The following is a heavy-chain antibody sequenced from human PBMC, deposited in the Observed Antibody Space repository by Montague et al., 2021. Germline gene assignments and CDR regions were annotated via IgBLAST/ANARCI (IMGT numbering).Heavy chain of an antibody. V-gene: IGHV4-39*01. CDR3: ARARITGTTTHLDY. CDR1: GGSISSTSHY. CDR2: LYSGGNT. J-gene: IGHJ4*02. Sequence: SETLSLTCTVSGGSISSTSHYWDWIRQPPGKGLEWIGTLYSGGNTYYNPALKSRVSISADTSNNQFSLKLHSVTAADTAVYFCARARITGTTTHLDYWGQGTLVIVSS. D-gene: IGHD1/OR15-1a*01.